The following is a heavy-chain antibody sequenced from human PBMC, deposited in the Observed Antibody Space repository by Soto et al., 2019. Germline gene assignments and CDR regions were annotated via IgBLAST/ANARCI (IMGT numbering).Heavy chain of an antibody. CDR3: ARERSAAGTGWFDP. Sequence: QVQLVQSGAEVKKPGASVKVSCKASGYTFTSYDVNWVRQATGQGLEWMGWMNPNSGNTGYAQKFQGRVTMTRNTSISTAYMELSSLRSEDTAVYYCARERSAAGTGWFDPWGQGTLVTVSS. J-gene: IGHJ5*02. V-gene: IGHV1-8*01. D-gene: IGHD6-13*01. CDR2: MNPNSGNT. CDR1: GYTFTSYD.